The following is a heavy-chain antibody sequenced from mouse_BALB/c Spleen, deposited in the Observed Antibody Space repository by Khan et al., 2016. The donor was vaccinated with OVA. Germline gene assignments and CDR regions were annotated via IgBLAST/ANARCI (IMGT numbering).Heavy chain of an antibody. V-gene: IGHV1S137*01. CDR2: ITTYSGDT. CDR3: ARLTLRLDY. Sequence: VQLQQSGPELVRPGVSVKISCKGSGYTFTDYGMHWVRQSPAKSLEGIGVITTYSGDTKYNQKFKGQATMTVDKSSSTAYMELARLTSDDSAIYYCARLTLRLDYWGQGTSVTVSS. CDR1: GYTFTDYG. D-gene: IGHD1-1*01. J-gene: IGHJ4*01.